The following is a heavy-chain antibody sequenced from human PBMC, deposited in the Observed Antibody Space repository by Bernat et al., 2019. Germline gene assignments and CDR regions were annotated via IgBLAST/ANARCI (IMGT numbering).Heavy chain of an antibody. V-gene: IGHV1-69*02. CDR2: IIPILGIA. D-gene: IGHD5-18*01. J-gene: IGHJ4*02. CDR3: WILDTAMVKGFDY. Sequence: QVQLVQSGAEVKKPGSSVKVSCKASGGTFSSYTISWVRQAPGQGLEWMGRIIPILGIANYAQKFQGRVTINAEKDTSTAYRELSSLRSEETAVYYCWILDTAMVKGFDYWGQGTLVTVSS. CDR1: GGTFSSYT.